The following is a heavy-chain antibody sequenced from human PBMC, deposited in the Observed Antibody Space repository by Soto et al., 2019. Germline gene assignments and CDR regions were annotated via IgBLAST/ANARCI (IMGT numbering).Heavy chain of an antibody. V-gene: IGHV1-8*01. CDR3: ARGLSYYDFWSGYSPHYYYYYGMDV. CDR1: GYSFTSSD. Sequence: ASVKVSCKTSGYSFTSSDINGVRQVPGQGLEWMGWMNPNSGNTGYAQKFQGRVTMTRNTSISTAYMELSSLRSEDTAVYYCARGLSYYDFWSGYSPHYYYYYGMDVWGQGTTVTVSS. J-gene: IGHJ6*02. D-gene: IGHD3-3*01. CDR2: MNPNSGNT.